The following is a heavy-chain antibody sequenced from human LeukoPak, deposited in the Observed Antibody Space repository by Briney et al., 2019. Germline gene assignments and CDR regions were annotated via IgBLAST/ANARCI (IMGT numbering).Heavy chain of an antibody. J-gene: IGHJ5*02. CDR1: GFTFSSYG. D-gene: IGHD2-15*01. CDR3: ARDSGFCSGGSCYPTNWFDP. V-gene: IGHV3-30*02. Sequence: GGSLRLSCAASGFTFSSYGMHWVRQAPGKGLEWVAFIRHDGSNKFHADSVKGRFTISRDNAKNSLYLQMNSLRAEDTAVYYCARDSGFCSGGSCYPTNWFDPWGQGTLVTVSS. CDR2: IRHDGSNK.